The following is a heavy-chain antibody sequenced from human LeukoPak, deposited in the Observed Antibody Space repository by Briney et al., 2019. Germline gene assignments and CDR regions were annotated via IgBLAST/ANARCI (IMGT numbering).Heavy chain of an antibody. D-gene: IGHD3-22*01. CDR1: GGTFSSYA. CDR3: ARDYSGNYYKGFDY. V-gene: IGHV1-69*13. CDR2: IIPIFGTA. Sequence: ASVKVSCKASGGTFSSYAISWVRQAPGQGLEWMGGIIPIFGTANYAQKFQGRVTITADESTSTAYMELSSLRSEDTAVYYCARDYSGNYYKGFDYWGQGTLVTVSS. J-gene: IGHJ4*02.